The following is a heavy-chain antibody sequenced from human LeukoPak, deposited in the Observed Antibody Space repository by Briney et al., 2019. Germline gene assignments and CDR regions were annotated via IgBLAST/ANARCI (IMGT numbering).Heavy chain of an antibody. CDR3: AKDPGYYYDSSGLGC. CDR2: ISGSGGST. V-gene: IGHV3-23*01. J-gene: IGHJ4*02. D-gene: IGHD3-22*01. Sequence: PGGSLRLSCAASGFTFSSYAMSWVRQAPGKGLEWVSAISGSGGSTYYADSVKGRFTISRDNSKNTLYLQMNSLRAEDTAVYYCAKDPGYYYDSSGLGCWGQGTLVTVSS. CDR1: GFTFSSYA.